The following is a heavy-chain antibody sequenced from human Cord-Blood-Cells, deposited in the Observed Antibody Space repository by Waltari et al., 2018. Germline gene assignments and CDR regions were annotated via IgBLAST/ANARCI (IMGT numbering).Heavy chain of an antibody. CDR3: ASCPSAAGTRSNWFDP. CDR2: INHSGST. J-gene: IGHJ5*02. CDR1: GWSFSGYY. V-gene: IGHV4-34*01. Sequence: QVQLQQWGAGLLKPSETLSLTCAVYGWSFSGYYWSWIRQPPGKGLEWIGEINHSGSTNYNPSLKSRVTISVDTSKNQFSLKLSSVTAADTAVYYCASCPSAAGTRSNWFDPWGQGTLVTVSS. D-gene: IGHD6-13*01.